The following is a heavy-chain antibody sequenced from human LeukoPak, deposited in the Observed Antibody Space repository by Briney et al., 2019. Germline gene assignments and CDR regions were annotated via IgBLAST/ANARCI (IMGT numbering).Heavy chain of an antibody. CDR1: GGSISYYY. CDR3: ARHSYSSAWYVDY. J-gene: IGHJ4*02. V-gene: IGHV4-59*08. D-gene: IGHD6-19*01. CDR2: IYYSGTT. Sequence: SETLSLTCTVSGGSISYYYWCWIRQPPAKGLEWIGYIYYSGTTNYNPSLKSRVTISVDTSKNQFSLKVTSVTAADTAVYYCARHSYSSAWYVDYWGQGTLVTVSS.